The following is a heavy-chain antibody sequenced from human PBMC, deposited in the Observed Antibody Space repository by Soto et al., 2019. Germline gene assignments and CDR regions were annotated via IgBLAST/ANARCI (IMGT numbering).Heavy chain of an antibody. Sequence: PSETLSLTCTVSGSPISSYYWSWFRQPPGQGLEWVGYIYYTGTTTYNPSLKSRVTVSLDTSKRQFSLKLRSVTAADTALYYCARQGDYYHAFEYWGPGALVTVSS. V-gene: IGHV4-59*08. D-gene: IGHD3-22*01. J-gene: IGHJ4*01. CDR2: IYYTGTT. CDR1: GSPISSYY. CDR3: ARQGDYYHAFEY.